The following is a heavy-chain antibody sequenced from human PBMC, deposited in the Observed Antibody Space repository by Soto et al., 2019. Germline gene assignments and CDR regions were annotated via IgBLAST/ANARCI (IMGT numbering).Heavy chain of an antibody. D-gene: IGHD6-19*01. CDR2: ISWNGDTT. V-gene: IGHV3-43D*04. J-gene: IGHJ6*02. Sequence: EVQLVESGGVVVQPGGSLRLSCAASGFTFNDYAMHWVRQAPGKGLEWVSLISWNGDTTYYSDSVKGRFTISRDDSKNSLYLQMNSLRLEDSALYYCAKGNRVAVAGTRGMDVWGQGTMVTVSS. CDR1: GFTFNDYA. CDR3: AKGNRVAVAGTRGMDV.